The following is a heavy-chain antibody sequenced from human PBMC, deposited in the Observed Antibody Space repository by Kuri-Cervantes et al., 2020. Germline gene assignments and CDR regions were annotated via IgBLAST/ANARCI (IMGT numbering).Heavy chain of an antibody. J-gene: IGHJ6*02. CDR2: ISPNSGGT. CDR1: RYSFTDYP. V-gene: IGHV1-2*04. CDR3: ARDLGAGEVRFGEFVKGAMDV. Sequence: ASVKVSCKASRYSFTDYPINWVRQAPGQGLEWMGWISPNSGGTNYAQKFQGWVTMTRDTSISTAYMELSRLRSDDTAVYYCARDLGAGEVRFGEFVKGAMDVWGQGTTVTVSS. D-gene: IGHD3-10*01.